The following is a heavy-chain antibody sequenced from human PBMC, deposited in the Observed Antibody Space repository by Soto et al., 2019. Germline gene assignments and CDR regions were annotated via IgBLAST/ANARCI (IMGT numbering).Heavy chain of an antibody. CDR1: GLTVSGKKY. J-gene: IGHJ3*01. D-gene: IGHD1-1*01. Sequence: GGSLRLSCAAFGLTVSGKKYVAWVCQAPGKGLEWISALYDVDGTYYADSVKGRFTTSSDSSKTTVYLQMNGLRPDDTAVYYCASWHEREHAYDVWGRGTTVTVSS. CDR3: ASWHEREHAYDV. CDR2: LYDVDGT. V-gene: IGHV3-53*01.